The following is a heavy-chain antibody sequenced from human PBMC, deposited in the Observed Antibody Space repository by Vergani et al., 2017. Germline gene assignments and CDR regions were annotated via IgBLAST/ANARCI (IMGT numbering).Heavy chain of an antibody. D-gene: IGHD3-9*01. V-gene: IGHV3-30*01. J-gene: IGHJ6*03. CDR2: ISYDGSNK. Sequence: QVQLVESGGGVVQPGRSLRLSCAASGFTFSSYAMHWVRQAPGKGLEWVAVISYDGSNKYYADSVKGRFTISRDNSKNTLYLQMNSLRAEETAVYYCARDRRGYDILTGYLGYYYYMDVWGKGATVTVSS. CDR3: ARDRRGYDILTGYLGYYYYMDV. CDR1: GFTFSSYA.